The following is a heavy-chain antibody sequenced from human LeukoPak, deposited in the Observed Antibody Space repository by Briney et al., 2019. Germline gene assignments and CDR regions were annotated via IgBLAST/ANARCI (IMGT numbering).Heavy chain of an antibody. CDR2: INWNGGST. Sequence: GGSLRLSCAASGFTFDDYGMSWVGQAPGKGLEWVSGINWNGGSTGYADSVKGRFTISRDNAKNSLYLQMNSLRAEDTALYYCARVTTPLYYYYYMHVWGKGTTVTVSS. D-gene: IGHD4-11*01. V-gene: IGHV3-20*04. CDR1: GFTFDDYG. CDR3: ARVTTPLYYYYYMHV. J-gene: IGHJ6*03.